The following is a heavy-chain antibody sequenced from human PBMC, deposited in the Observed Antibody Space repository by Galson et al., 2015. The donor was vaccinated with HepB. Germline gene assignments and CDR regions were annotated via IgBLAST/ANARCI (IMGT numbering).Heavy chain of an antibody. D-gene: IGHD5-12*01. CDR3: AKGGRDIDFNPTN. V-gene: IGHV3-23*01. J-gene: IGHJ3*01. CDR2: ISGSGGST. CDR1: GFTFSSYA. Sequence: SLRLSCAASGFTFSSYAMSWVRQAPGKGLEWVSAISGSGGSTYYADSVKGRFTISRDNSKNTLYLQMSSLRAEDTAVYYCAKGGRDIDFNPTNWGQGTMVTVSS.